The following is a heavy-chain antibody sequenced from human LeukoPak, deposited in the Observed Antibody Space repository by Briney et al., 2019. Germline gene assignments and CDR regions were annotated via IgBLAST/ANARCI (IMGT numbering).Heavy chain of an antibody. CDR1: GGSISSYY. J-gene: IGHJ6*02. CDR3: AKDLGGYSYGHEYYYYGMDV. D-gene: IGHD5-18*01. V-gene: IGHV4-59*12. CDR2: IYYSGST. Sequence: PSETLSLTCTVSGGSISSYYWSWIRQPPGKGLEWIGYIYYSGSTNYNPSLKSRVTISVDTSKNQFSLKLSSVTAADTAVYYCAKDLGGYSYGHEYYYYGMDVWGQGTTVTVSS.